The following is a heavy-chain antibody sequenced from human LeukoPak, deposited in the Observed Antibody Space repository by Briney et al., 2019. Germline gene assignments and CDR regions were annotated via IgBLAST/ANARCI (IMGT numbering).Heavy chain of an antibody. Sequence: PGGSLRLSCAASGFTFSSYTMHWVRQALGQGLEWVSSISSPHSGSQTHYADSVKGRFSISRDDSQNTVYLQMDSLRAEDTAVYYCTTRLQHHFDYWGQGTQVTVSS. CDR1: GFTFSSYT. CDR3: TTRLQHHFDY. D-gene: IGHD2-15*01. CDR2: ISSPHSGSQT. J-gene: IGHJ4*02. V-gene: IGHV3-23*01.